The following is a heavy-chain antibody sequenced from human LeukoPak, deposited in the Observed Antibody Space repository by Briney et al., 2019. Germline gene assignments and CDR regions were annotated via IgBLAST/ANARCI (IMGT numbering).Heavy chain of an antibody. Sequence: PGGSLRLSCAASGFIFSSYNMNWVRQAPGKGLEWVSYISSSSSTIYYADSVKGRFTISRDNAKNSLYLQMNSLRDEDTAVYYCRRDPSDGSARRPSDYWGQGTLVTVSS. J-gene: IGHJ4*02. CDR3: RRDPSDGSARRPSDY. CDR2: ISSSSSTI. CDR1: GFIFSSYN. V-gene: IGHV3-48*02. D-gene: IGHD3-10*01.